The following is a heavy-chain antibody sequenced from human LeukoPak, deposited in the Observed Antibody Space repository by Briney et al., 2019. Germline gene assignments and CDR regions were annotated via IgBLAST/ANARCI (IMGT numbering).Heavy chain of an antibody. V-gene: IGHV1-69*04. CDR1: GGTFSSYA. CDR3: AREGGTVVTPDGWFDP. J-gene: IGHJ5*02. CDR2: IIPIFGIA. Sequence: SVKVSCKASGGTFSSYAISWVRQAPGQGLEWMGRIIPIFGIANYAQKFQGRVTITADKSTSTAYMELSSLRSEDTAVYYCAREGGTVVTPDGWFDPWGQGTLVTVSS. D-gene: IGHD4-23*01.